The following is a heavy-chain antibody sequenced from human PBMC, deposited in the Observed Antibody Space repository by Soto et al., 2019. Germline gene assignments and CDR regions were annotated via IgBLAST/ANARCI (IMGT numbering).Heavy chain of an antibody. CDR2: IYYSGST. Sequence: PSETLSLTCTVSGGSISSSSYYWGWIRQPPEKGLEWIGSIYYSGSTYYNPSLKSRVTISVDTSKNQFSLKLSSVTAADTAVYYCARIPGVAGGLGVATFDYWGQGTLVTVSS. CDR3: ARIPGVAGGLGVATFDY. CDR1: GGSISSSSYY. J-gene: IGHJ4*02. D-gene: IGHD3-3*01. V-gene: IGHV4-39*07.